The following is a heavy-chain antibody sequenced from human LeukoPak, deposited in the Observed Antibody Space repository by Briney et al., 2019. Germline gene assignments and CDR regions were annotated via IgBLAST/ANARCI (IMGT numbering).Heavy chain of an antibody. Sequence: GRSLRLSCAASGFTFDDYAMHWVRQAPGKGLEWVSGISWNSGSIGYADSVKGRFTISRDNAKNSLYLQMNSLRAEDTASYYCAKELPGRWFDPWGQGTLVTVSS. CDR1: GFTFDDYA. J-gene: IGHJ5*02. D-gene: IGHD2-15*01. CDR3: AKELPGRWFDP. CDR2: ISWNSGSI. V-gene: IGHV3-9*01.